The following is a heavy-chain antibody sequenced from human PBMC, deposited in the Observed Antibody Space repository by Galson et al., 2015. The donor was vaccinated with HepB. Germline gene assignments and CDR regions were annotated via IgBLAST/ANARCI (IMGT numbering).Heavy chain of an antibody. D-gene: IGHD2-2*01. J-gene: IGHJ4*02. CDR3: AKVGVVVPADIHYFDY. V-gene: IGHV3-21*01. CDR1: GFTFSSYS. Sequence: SLRLSCAASGFTFSSYSMNWVRQAPGKGLEWVSSITSSSSYIYYADSVKGRFTISRDNAKNSLYLQMNSLRAEDTAVYYCAKVGVVVPADIHYFDYWGQGTLVTVSS. CDR2: ITSSSSYI.